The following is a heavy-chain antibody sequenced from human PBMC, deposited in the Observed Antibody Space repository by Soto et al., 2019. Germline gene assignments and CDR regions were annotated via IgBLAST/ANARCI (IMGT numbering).Heavy chain of an antibody. CDR1: GYTFTNYG. Sequence: QVQLVQSGAEVKKPGASVKVSCKASGYTFTNYGITWVRQAPGQGLEWMGGISAYNGNINYAQKLQGRVTMTTDTFTSTAYMELRVLRSDDTALYYCASSYCGGNCYSNLPEDYYYYGMDVWGQGTTVTVSS. V-gene: IGHV1-18*01. CDR3: ASSYCGGNCYSNLPEDYYYYGMDV. J-gene: IGHJ6*02. CDR2: ISAYNGNI. D-gene: IGHD2-21*02.